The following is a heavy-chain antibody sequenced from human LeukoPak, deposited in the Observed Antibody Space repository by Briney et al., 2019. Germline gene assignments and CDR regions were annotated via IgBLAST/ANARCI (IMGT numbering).Heavy chain of an antibody. CDR3: ARDTRDDILTGYAYYYYYYGMDV. D-gene: IGHD3-9*01. J-gene: IGHJ6*02. Sequence: PGGSLRLSCVASGFTFSSYWMHWVRQAPGKGLVWVSRINSDGSTTNYADSVKGRFTISRDNAKNTLFLQGNSLRAEDTAVYYCARDTRDDILTGYAYYYYYYGMDVWGQGTTVTVSS. V-gene: IGHV3-74*01. CDR2: INSDGSTT. CDR1: GFTFSSYW.